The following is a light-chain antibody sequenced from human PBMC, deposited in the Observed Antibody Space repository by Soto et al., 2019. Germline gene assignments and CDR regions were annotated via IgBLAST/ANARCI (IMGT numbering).Light chain of an antibody. CDR3: SSYAGSNGHVV. V-gene: IGLV2-8*01. CDR2: EVS. Sequence: QSALTQPPSASGSPGQSVTISCTGTSSDVGGYNYVSWYQQHPGKAPKLMIYEVSKRPSGVTDRFSGSKSGNTASLTVSGLQAEDDDDYYCSSYAGSNGHVVFGGGTKLTVL. CDR1: SSDVGGYNY. J-gene: IGLJ2*01.